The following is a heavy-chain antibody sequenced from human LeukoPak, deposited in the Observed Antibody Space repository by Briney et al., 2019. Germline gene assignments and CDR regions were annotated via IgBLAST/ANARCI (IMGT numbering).Heavy chain of an antibody. D-gene: IGHD6-6*01. CDR1: GGSISSYY. J-gene: IGHJ4*02. Sequence: PSETLSLTCTVSGGSISSYYWSWIRQPAGKGLEWIGRIYTSGSTYYNPSLKSRLTISVDTSKNQFSLKLSSVTAADTAVYYCARDYATAARSLDYWGQGTLVTVSS. CDR2: IYTSGST. V-gene: IGHV4-4*07. CDR3: ARDYATAARSLDY.